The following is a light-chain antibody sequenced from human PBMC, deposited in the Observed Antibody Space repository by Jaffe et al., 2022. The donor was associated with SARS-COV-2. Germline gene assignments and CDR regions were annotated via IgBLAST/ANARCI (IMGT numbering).Light chain of an antibody. CDR1: QNLLYTSNNKNY. CDR2: WAS. CDR3: QQYYNALFT. V-gene: IGKV4-1*01. J-gene: IGKJ3*01. Sequence: DIVMTQSPDSLAVSLGERATINCKSSQNLLYTSNNKNYLSWYQQKPGQPPKLLIYWASIRESGVPDRFSGSGSGTDFTLTISSLQAEDVAVYYCQQYYNALFTFGPGTKVDIK.